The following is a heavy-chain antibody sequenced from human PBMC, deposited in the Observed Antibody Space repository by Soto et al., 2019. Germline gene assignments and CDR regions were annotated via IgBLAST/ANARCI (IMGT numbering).Heavy chain of an antibody. D-gene: IGHD1-1*01. CDR1: GYTFTSYG. CDR3: ARESEQLDRAVLYYGMDV. J-gene: IGHJ6*02. CDR2: ISAYNGNT. Sequence: QVQLVQSGAEVKKPGASVKVSCKASGYTFTSYGISWVRQAPGQGLEGMGWISAYNGNTNYAQKLQGRVTMTTDTSTSTAYMELRSLRSDDTAVYYCARESEQLDRAVLYYGMDVWGQGTTVTVSS. V-gene: IGHV1-18*01.